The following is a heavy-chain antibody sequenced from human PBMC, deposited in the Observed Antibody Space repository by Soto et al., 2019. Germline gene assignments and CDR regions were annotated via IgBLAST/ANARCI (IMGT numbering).Heavy chain of an antibody. Sequence: QVQLVESGGGVVQPGRSLRLSCAASGFTFSSYAMHWVRQAPGKGLEWVAVISYDGSNKYYADSVKGRFTISRDYSKNTLYLQMNSLRAEDTAVYYCARVHSQYYYDSSGIFDYWGQGTLVTVSS. CDR1: GFTFSSYA. V-gene: IGHV3-30-3*01. CDR2: ISYDGSNK. D-gene: IGHD3-22*01. J-gene: IGHJ4*02. CDR3: ARVHSQYYYDSSGIFDY.